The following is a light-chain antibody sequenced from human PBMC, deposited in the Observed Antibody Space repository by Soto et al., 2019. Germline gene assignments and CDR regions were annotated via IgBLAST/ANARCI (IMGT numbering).Light chain of an antibody. CDR1: QSVSSSY. V-gene: IGKV3-20*01. Sequence: EIVLTQSPGTLSLSPGERATLSCRASQSVSSSYLAWYQQKPGQAPRLLIYGASSRATGIPDRFSGSGSGTDFTLTISRLEPEDFEVYYCQQYGSSPHLTFGGGTKVEIK. CDR2: GAS. J-gene: IGKJ4*01. CDR3: QQYGSSPHLT.